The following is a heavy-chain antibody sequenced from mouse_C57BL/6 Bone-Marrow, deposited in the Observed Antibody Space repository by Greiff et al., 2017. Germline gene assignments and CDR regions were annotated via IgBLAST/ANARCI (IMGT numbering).Heavy chain of an antibody. CDR2: IYPGSGST. Sequence: QVQLQQPGAELVQPGASVKMSCKASGYTFTSYWITWVKQRPGQGLEWIGDIYPGSGSTNYNEKFKSKATLTVDTSSITAYMQLSSLTSEDSAVYYCANDFYAMDYWGQGTSVTVSS. V-gene: IGHV1-55*01. CDR1: GYTFTSYW. CDR3: ANDFYAMDY. J-gene: IGHJ4*01.